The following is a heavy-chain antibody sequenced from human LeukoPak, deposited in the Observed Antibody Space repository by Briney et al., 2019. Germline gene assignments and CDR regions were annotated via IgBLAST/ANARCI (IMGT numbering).Heavy chain of an antibody. J-gene: IGHJ5*02. CDR3: AKDPGDKDIDRWFDP. CDR1: GFPLTTYW. Sequence: PGGSLRLSCAATGFPLTTYWMSWVRQAPGKGLEWVANINEGGYEKYYVGSVKGRFTISRDNAKNSLYLHMSGLRVEDTAVYYCAKDPGDKDIDRWFDPWGQGTLVTVSS. CDR2: INEGGYEK. V-gene: IGHV3-7*03. D-gene: IGHD7-27*01.